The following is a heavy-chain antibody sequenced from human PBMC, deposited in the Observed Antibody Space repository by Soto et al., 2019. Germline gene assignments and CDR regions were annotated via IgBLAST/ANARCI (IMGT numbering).Heavy chain of an antibody. CDR3: AKARYYDTGPFDY. Sequence: GESLKISCAASGFTFSSYVVSWVRQAPGKGLEWVSSLSASGTTTYYADSVKGRFTISRDSSKSTLYLQMNSLRAEDTAVYYCAKARYYDTGPFDYWGQGTLVTVSS. CDR2: LSASGTTT. CDR1: GFTFSSYV. J-gene: IGHJ4*02. V-gene: IGHV3-23*01. D-gene: IGHD3-22*01.